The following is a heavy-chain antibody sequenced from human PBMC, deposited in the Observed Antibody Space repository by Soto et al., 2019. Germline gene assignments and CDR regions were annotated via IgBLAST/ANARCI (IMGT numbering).Heavy chain of an antibody. J-gene: IGHJ3*02. Sequence: SGPTLVNPTQTLTLTCTFSGFSLSTSGVGVGWIRQPPGKALEWLALIYWDDDKRYSPSLKSRLTITKDTSKNQVVLTMTNMDPVDTATYYCAHSGYDFWSGYPYVYAFDIWGQGTMVTVSS. CDR3: AHSGYDFWSGYPYVYAFDI. CDR1: GFSLSTSGVG. V-gene: IGHV2-5*02. D-gene: IGHD3-3*01. CDR2: IYWDDDK.